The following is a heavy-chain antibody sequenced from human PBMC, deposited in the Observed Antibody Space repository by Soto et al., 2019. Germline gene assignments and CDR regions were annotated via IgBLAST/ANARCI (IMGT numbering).Heavy chain of an antibody. CDR3: ARVRFSQWLDKTDY. CDR2: INHSGST. CDR1: GGSFSGYY. Sequence: SETLSLTCAVYGGSFSGYYWSWIRQPPGKGLEWIGEINHSGSTNYNPSLKSRVTISVDTSKNQFSLKLSSVTAADTAVYYCARVRFSQWLDKTDYWGQGTLVTVSS. J-gene: IGHJ4*02. D-gene: IGHD6-19*01. V-gene: IGHV4-34*01.